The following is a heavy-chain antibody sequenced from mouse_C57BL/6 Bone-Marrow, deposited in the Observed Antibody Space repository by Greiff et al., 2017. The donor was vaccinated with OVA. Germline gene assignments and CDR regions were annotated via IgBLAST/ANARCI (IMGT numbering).Heavy chain of an antibody. CDR2: IPYDGGN. Sequence: EVQLQQSGPGLVKPCPSLSLTCSVTGYSITSGYYWNWIRKFPENKLEWRGYIPYDGGNNYNPSLKNQTSITPDTSTNPSYLQLSSLTSEDTATFYGSRGVYSPYFDYWGQGTTLTVSS. D-gene: IGHD2-1*01. CDR1: GYSITSGYY. CDR3: SRGVYSPYFDY. J-gene: IGHJ2*01. V-gene: IGHV3-6*01.